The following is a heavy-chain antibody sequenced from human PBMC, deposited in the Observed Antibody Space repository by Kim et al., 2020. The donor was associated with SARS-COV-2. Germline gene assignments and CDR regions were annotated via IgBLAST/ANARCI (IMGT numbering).Heavy chain of an antibody. D-gene: IGHD3-16*02. V-gene: IGHV3-30*02. Sequence: VKGRFTISRDNSKNTLYLQMNSLRAEDTAVYYCAKDDYVWGSYRYTGFDYWGQGTLVTVSS. CDR3: AKDDYVWGSYRYTGFDY. J-gene: IGHJ4*02.